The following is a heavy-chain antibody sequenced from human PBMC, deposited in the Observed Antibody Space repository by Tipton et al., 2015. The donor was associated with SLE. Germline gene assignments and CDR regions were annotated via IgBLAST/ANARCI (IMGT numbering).Heavy chain of an antibody. Sequence: TLSLTCTVSGGSISSGDYYWSWIRQPPGKGLEWIGYIYYSGSTYYNPSLKSRVTISVDTSKNQFSLKLSSVTAADTAVYYCASGYRSGPDAFDVWGQGTMVTVSS. J-gene: IGHJ3*01. D-gene: IGHD6-19*01. V-gene: IGHV4-30-4*01. CDR3: ASGYRSGPDAFDV. CDR2: IYYSGST. CDR1: GGSISSGDYY.